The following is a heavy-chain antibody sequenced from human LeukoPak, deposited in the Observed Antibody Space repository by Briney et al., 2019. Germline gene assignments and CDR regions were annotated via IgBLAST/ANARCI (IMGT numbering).Heavy chain of an antibody. CDR3: AKGIRLLDN. CDR1: GFTFSSYS. Sequence: GGSLRLFCAASGFTFSSYSMSWVRQAPGKGLEWVSGIGGSGDTTYDADSLKGRFTISRDNSKNTLYLQMSSLRAEDTAVYYCAKGIRLLDNWGQGTLDTVSS. D-gene: IGHD2-21*02. CDR2: IGGSGDTT. V-gene: IGHV3-23*01. J-gene: IGHJ4*02.